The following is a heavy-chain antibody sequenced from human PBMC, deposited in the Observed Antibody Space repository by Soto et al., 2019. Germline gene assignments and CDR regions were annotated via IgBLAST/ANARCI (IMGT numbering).Heavy chain of an antibody. CDR3: ARVHRVYGDYYFDY. CDR1: GGSISSGDYY. Sequence: PSETLSLTCTVSGGSISSGDYYWSWIRQPPGKGLEWIGYIYYSGSTYYNPSLKSRVTISVDTSKNQFSLKLSSVTAADTAVYYCARVHRVYGDYYFDYWGQGTLVTVSS. CDR2: IYYSGST. D-gene: IGHD4-17*01. J-gene: IGHJ4*02. V-gene: IGHV4-30-4*01.